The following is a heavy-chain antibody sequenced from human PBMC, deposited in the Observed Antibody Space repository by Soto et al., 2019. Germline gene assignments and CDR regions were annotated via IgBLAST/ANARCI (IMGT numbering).Heavy chain of an antibody. Sequence: PGGSLRLSCAASGFTFSNFAMTWVRRAPGKGLEWVSTISTSGGSTYYADSVKGRFTISRDNSKNTLYLQMNSLRAEDTAVYYCANDRTMDVWGQGTTVPVSS. V-gene: IGHV3-23*01. CDR2: ISTSGGST. CDR1: GFTFSNFA. J-gene: IGHJ6*02. CDR3: ANDRTMDV.